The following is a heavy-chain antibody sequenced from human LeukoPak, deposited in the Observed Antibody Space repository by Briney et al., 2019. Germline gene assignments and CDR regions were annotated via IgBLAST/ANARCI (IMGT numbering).Heavy chain of an antibody. V-gene: IGHV4-34*01. J-gene: IGHJ6*03. CDR3: ARVKSYESSGYYYQNFYYYMDV. Sequence: ASETLSLTCSVYGGSFSDDDWSWIRQPPGKGLEWIGEINHSGSTNYNPSLKSRVTISVDTSKNQFSLKVSSVTAADTAVYYCARVKSYESSGYYYQNFYYYMDVWDKGTTVTVSS. CDR1: GGSFSDDD. D-gene: IGHD3-22*01. CDR2: INHSGST.